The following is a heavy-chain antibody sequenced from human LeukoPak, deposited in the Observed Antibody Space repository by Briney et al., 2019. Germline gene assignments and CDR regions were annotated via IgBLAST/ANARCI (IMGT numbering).Heavy chain of an antibody. D-gene: IGHD6-19*01. V-gene: IGHV3-30*18. Sequence: PGRSLRLSCAASGFTFSAYGMHWVRQAPGKGLEWVAIISYDGSNKYYPDSVKGRFTISRDDSKNTLYLQMNSLRTEDTAVYYCAKELTRPNRPLAGLNYWGQGTLVTVSS. CDR2: ISYDGSNK. CDR1: GFTFSAYG. J-gene: IGHJ4*02. CDR3: AKELTRPNRPLAGLNY.